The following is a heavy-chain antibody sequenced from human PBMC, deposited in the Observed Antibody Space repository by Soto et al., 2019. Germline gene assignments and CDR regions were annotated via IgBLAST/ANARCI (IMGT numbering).Heavy chain of an antibody. CDR1: GISLSTSGVG. J-gene: IGHJ3*02. CDR2: VYWNDDK. CDR3: ARGLATLPVFAFDI. V-gene: IGHV2-5*01. D-gene: IGHD1-1*01. Sequence: ESGPKLVNPTQTLTLTCTLSGISLSTSGVGLGWLRQTPGKALEWLALVYWNDDKHYSPSLKSRLTITKDTSKNQAILTMTNMDPVDTATYYCARGLATLPVFAFDIWGQGTVVT.